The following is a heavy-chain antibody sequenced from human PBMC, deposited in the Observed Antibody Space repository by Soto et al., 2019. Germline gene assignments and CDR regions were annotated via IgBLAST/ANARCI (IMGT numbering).Heavy chain of an antibody. CDR2: IVVGSGNT. D-gene: IGHD5-18*01. J-gene: IGHJ6*02. CDR3: AAYPAYRAMAAYYYYYYGMDV. V-gene: IGHV1-58*01. CDR1: GFTFTSSA. Sequence: EASVKVSCKASGFTFTSSAVQWVRQARGQRLEWIGWIVVGSGNTNYAQKFQERVTITRDMSTSTAYMELSSLRSEDTAVYYCAAYPAYRAMAAYYYYYYGMDVWGQGTTVTVSS.